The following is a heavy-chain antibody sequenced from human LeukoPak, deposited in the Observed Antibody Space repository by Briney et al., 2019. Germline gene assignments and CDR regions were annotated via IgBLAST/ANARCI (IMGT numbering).Heavy chain of an antibody. Sequence: GGSLRLSCAASGFTFSSYSMNWVRQAPGKGLEWVSSISSSSSYIYYADSVKGRFTISRDNAKNSLYLQMNSLRAEDTAVYYCARDSAVAYCGGDCYFFDYWGQGTLVTVST. CDR1: GFTFSSYS. CDR3: ARDSAVAYCGGDCYFFDY. D-gene: IGHD2-21*02. J-gene: IGHJ4*02. V-gene: IGHV3-21*01. CDR2: ISSSSSYI.